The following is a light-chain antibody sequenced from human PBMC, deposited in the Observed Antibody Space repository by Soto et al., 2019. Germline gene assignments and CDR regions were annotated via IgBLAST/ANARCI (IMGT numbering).Light chain of an antibody. CDR3: QQYNSYPLI. Sequence: DIQMTQSPSTLSASVGDRVTITCRASQSIDRWLAWYQQRPGRAPKLLIYDVANLETGVPSRFSGSGSETEFTLTISSLQPYDFAIYYCQQYNSYPLIFGGGTKVEIK. J-gene: IGKJ4*01. CDR1: QSIDRW. CDR2: DVA. V-gene: IGKV1-5*01.